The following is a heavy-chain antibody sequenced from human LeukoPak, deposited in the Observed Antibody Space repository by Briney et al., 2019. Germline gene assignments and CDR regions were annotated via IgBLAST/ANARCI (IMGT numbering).Heavy chain of an antibody. Sequence: QTGGSLRLSYAASGCTLSTYVMRWARQAPVKGLECVSSISGVNTYHADSVKGRFTISRDNSKNTLYLQVNSLRAEDTAVYYCAKVSAYGVRGVYDAFEIWGQGTMVTDSS. CDR1: GCTLSTYV. J-gene: IGHJ3*02. D-gene: IGHD3-10*01. V-gene: IGHV3-23*01. CDR2: ISGVNT. CDR3: AKVSAYGVRGVYDAFEI.